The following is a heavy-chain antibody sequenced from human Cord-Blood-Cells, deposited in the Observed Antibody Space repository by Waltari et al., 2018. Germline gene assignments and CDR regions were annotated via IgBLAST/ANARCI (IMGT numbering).Heavy chain of an antibody. D-gene: IGHD3-10*01. CDR1: GYTFTSYD. Sequence: QVQLVQSGAEVKKPGASVKVSCKASGYTFTSYDINWVRQATGQGLEWMGWRNPFGGSSGYAQKFQDRVSITRKAAIGTAYMELSSLGSEVTAVYYCARVRGEPPEDAFDIWGQGTMVTVSS. V-gene: IGHV1-8*03. J-gene: IGHJ3*02. CDR3: ARVRGEPPEDAFDI. CDR2: RNPFGGSS.